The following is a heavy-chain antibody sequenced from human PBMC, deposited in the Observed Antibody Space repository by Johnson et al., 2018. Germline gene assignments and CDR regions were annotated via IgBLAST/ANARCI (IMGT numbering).Heavy chain of an antibody. J-gene: IGHJ3*02. CDR1: GGSISLYY. Sequence: QVQLQESGPGLVKPSETLSLTCTVSGGSISLYYWSWIRQTPGKGLQWIGYIYYSGSTNYNPSLKSRVTMSLDTSKNQFSPNLNSVTAADPAVSYCASLVLVSSSRAVDIWGQGKTVTVSS. D-gene: IGHD2/OR15-2a*01. CDR2: IYYSGST. V-gene: IGHV4-59*01. CDR3: ASLVLVSSSRAVDI.